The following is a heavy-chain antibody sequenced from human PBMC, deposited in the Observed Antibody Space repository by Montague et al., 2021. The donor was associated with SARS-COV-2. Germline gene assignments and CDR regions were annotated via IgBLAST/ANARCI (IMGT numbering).Heavy chain of an antibody. J-gene: IGHJ3*01. CDR2: ISHSGST. D-gene: IGHD3-9*01. Sequence: SETLSLTCAVYGGSFSGYYWTWIRQPPGKGLEWIGEISHSGSTNYSPSLKSRLTISVDRSKNQFSLRLTSVTAADTAVYYCARTADVDVLTGYYSDGFDFWGQGTMVTVAS. CDR1: GGSFSGYY. CDR3: ARTADVDVLTGYYSDGFDF. V-gene: IGHV4-34*01.